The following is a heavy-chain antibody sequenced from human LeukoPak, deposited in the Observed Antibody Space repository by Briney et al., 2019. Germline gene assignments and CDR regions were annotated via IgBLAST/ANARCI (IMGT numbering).Heavy chain of an antibody. J-gene: IGHJ3*02. Sequence: PGGSLRLSCAASGFTFSSYAMHWVRQAPGKGLEWVAVISYDGSNKYYADSVKGRFTISRDNAKNSLYLQMNSLRAEDTAVYYCARGSRYYDYVWGSSGILHFDAFDIWGQGTMVTVSS. D-gene: IGHD3-16*01. CDR3: ARGSRYYDYVWGSSGILHFDAFDI. V-gene: IGHV3-30*04. CDR1: GFTFSSYA. CDR2: ISYDGSNK.